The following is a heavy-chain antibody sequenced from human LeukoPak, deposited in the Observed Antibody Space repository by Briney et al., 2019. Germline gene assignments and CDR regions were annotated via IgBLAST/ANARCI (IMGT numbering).Heavy chain of an antibody. D-gene: IGHD3-10*01. V-gene: IGHV3-74*01. J-gene: IGHJ4*02. CDR2: IITDGSST. CDR1: GFTFSSYW. Sequence: GGSLRLSCAASGFTFSSYWMHWVRQAPGKGLVWVSRIITDGSSTSYADSVKGRFTISSDNDKNTLYLQMNSLRAEDTAVYYCARTVRGYFFDYWGQGTLVTVSS. CDR3: ARTVRGYFFDY.